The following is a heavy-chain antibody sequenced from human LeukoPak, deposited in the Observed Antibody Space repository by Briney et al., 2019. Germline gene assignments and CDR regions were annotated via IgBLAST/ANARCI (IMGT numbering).Heavy chain of an antibody. CDR3: ARDKSAKDIVVVVAATRFDY. CDR1: GYTFTSYG. J-gene: IGHJ4*02. Sequence: GASVKVSCKASGYTFTSYGISWARQAPGQGLEWMGWISAYNGNTNYAQKLQGRVTMTTDTSTSTAYMELRSLRSDDTAVYYCARDKSAKDIVVVVAATRFDYWGQGTLVTVSS. CDR2: ISAYNGNT. V-gene: IGHV1-18*01. D-gene: IGHD2-15*01.